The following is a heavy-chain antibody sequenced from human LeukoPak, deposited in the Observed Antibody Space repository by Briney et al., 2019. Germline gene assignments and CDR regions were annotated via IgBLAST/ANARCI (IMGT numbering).Heavy chain of an antibody. CDR2: INPNSGGT. J-gene: IGHJ5*02. Sequence: ASVKVSCKASGYTFTVYYRHWVRQAPGQGPEWMVRINPNSGGTNYAQKCHGRVTMTGDTSISTDYIDLSWLRVDDTAVYSCARDPHGSGSYRSTWFDPWGQGTLVTVSS. CDR1: GYTFTVYY. CDR3: ARDPHGSGSYRSTWFDP. D-gene: IGHD3-10*01. V-gene: IGHV1-2*06.